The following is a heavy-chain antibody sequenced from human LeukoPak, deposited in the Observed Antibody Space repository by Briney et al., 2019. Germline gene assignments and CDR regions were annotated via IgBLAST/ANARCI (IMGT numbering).Heavy chain of an antibody. CDR2: TSGSGNTI. CDR3: AKGYGSEHSYYYYYMDV. Sequence: PGGSLRLSCAASGFTFSDYYLSWIRQAPGKGLEWVSYTSGSGNTIYYADSVKGRFTISRDNSKNTLYLQMSSLRAEDTAVYYCAKGYGSEHSYYYYYMDVWGKGTTVTISS. J-gene: IGHJ6*03. V-gene: IGHV3-11*04. D-gene: IGHD3-10*01. CDR1: GFTFSDYY.